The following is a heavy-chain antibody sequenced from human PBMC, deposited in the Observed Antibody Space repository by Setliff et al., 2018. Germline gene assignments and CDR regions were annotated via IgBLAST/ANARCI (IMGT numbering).Heavy chain of an antibody. CDR1: GYAFTYNY. CDR3: ARSDHLVVDGFDV. D-gene: IGHD3-16*01. Sequence: ASVKVSCKTSGYAFTYNYIHWVRQAPGQGLEWMGWINPKTGGTNLAQKFQGWVSMTRDTSITTAYMELSRLTSDDMAVYFCARSDHLVVDGFDVWGQGTMVT. V-gene: IGHV1-2*04. J-gene: IGHJ3*01. CDR2: INPKTGGT.